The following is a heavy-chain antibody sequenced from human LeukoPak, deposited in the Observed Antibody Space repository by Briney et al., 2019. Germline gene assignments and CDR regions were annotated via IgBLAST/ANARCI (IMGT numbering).Heavy chain of an antibody. Sequence: GGSLRLSCAASGFTFSSYGMSWVRQAPGKGLEWVSGISGSGGSTYYADSVKGRFTISRDNSKNTLYLQMNSLRAEDTAVYYCAREEVNIVVVPAAMASYYYYYMDVWGKGTTVTISS. D-gene: IGHD2-2*01. CDR2: ISGSGGST. V-gene: IGHV3-23*01. J-gene: IGHJ6*03. CDR1: GFTFSSYG. CDR3: AREEVNIVVVPAAMASYYYYYMDV.